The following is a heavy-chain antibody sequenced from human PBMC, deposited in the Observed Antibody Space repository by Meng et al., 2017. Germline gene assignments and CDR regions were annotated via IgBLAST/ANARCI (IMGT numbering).Heavy chain of an antibody. D-gene: IGHD1-7*01. CDR2: IIPIFGTA. CDR3: ARGTGTTWFGHLYYFDY. V-gene: IGHV1-69*06. Sequence: SVKVSCKASGGTFSSYAISWVRKAPGQGLEWMGGIIPIFGTANYAQKFQGRVTITADKSTSTAYMELSSLRSKDTAVYYCARGTGTTWFGHLYYFDYWGQGTLVTVSS. CDR1: GGTFSSYA. J-gene: IGHJ4*02.